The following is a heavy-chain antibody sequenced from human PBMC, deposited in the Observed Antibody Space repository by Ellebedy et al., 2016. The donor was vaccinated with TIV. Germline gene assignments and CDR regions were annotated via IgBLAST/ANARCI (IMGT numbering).Heavy chain of an antibody. V-gene: IGHV4-61*01. J-gene: IGHJ2*01. CDR2: VYYSGKT. CDR1: GVSISSSSDY. Sequence: MPSETLSLTCSVSGVSISSSSDYWNWIRQPPGRGLEYIGYVYYSGKTNYSPSLKDRVTISLDTSKSQFSLNLNSVTAADTAVYYCARKSLSNWSFDLWGRGTLVTVSS. CDR3: ARKSLSNWSFDL.